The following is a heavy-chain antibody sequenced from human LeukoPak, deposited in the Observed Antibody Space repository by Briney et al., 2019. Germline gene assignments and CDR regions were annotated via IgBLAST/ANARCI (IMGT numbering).Heavy chain of an antibody. D-gene: IGHD1-7*01. V-gene: IGHV4-39*01. CDR1: GGSISSSSYY. CDR3: ARAVRGITGTTWRPNAFDI. J-gene: IGHJ3*02. Sequence: SETLSLTCTVSGGSISSSSYYWGWIRQPPGKGLEWIGSIYYSGSTYYNPSLKSRVTISVDTSKNQFSLKLSSVTAADTAVYYCARAVRGITGTTWRPNAFDIWGQGTMVTVSS. CDR2: IYYSGST.